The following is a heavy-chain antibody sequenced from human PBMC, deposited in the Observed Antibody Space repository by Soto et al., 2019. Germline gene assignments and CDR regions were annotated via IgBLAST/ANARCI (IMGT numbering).Heavy chain of an antibody. CDR1: GFTVSSNN. D-gene: IGHD6-6*01. J-gene: IGHJ6*02. Sequence: EGSLRLSCAASGFTVSSNNMSWVRQAPGKGLEWVSVIYSGGSTYYADSVKGRFTISRDNSKNTLYLQMNSLRAEDTAVYYCASFSSSSGYYYYYYGMDVWGQGTTVTVSS. V-gene: IGHV3-66*01. CDR3: ASFSSSSGYYYYYYGMDV. CDR2: IYSGGST.